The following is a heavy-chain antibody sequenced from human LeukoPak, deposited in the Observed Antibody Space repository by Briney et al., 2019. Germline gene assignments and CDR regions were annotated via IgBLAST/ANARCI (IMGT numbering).Heavy chain of an antibody. CDR2: IKQDGSEK. CDR3: ARDSPGYSYGFGY. V-gene: IGHV3-7*01. CDR1: GFAFSSYW. D-gene: IGHD5-18*01. Sequence: PGGSLRLSCAASGFAFSSYWMSWVRQAPGKGLEWVANIKQDGSEKYYVDSVKGRFTISRDNAKNTLYLQMNSLRAEDTAVYYCARDSPGYSYGFGYWGQGTLVTASS. J-gene: IGHJ4*02.